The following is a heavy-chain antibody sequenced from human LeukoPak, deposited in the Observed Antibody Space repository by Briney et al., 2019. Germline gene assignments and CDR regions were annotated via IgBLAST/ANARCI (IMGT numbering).Heavy chain of an antibody. CDR2: ISSYGVST. J-gene: IGHJ4*02. V-gene: IGHV3-64*01. D-gene: IGHD1-26*01. CDR3: ARGVSGSHLDY. CDR1: GFTFSSYA. Sequence: GGSLRLSCAASGFTFSSYAMHWVRQAPGKGLEYVSAISSYGVSTYYANSVKGRFTISRDNSKNTLYLQMGSLRPEDMAVYYCARGVSGSHLDYWGQGTLVTVSS.